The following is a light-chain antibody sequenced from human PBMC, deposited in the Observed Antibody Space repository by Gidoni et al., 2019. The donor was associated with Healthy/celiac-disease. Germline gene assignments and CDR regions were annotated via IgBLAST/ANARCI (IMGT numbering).Light chain of an antibody. J-gene: IGLJ2*01. CDR1: SSDVGGYNY. Sequence: QSALPQPASVSGSPGQSITISCTGTSSDVGGYNYVSWYQQHPGKAPKLMIYEVSNRPSGVSNRFSGSKSGNTASLTISGLQAEDEADYYCSSYTSSSTPVFGGGTKLTVL. CDR3: SSYTSSSTPV. CDR2: EVS. V-gene: IGLV2-14*01.